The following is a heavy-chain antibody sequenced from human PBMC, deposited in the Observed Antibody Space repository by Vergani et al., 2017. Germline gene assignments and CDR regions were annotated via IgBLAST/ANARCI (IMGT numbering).Heavy chain of an antibody. CDR1: GYTFTDYY. Sequence: QVQLVQSGAEVKKPGASVKVSCKASGYTFTDYYIHWVRQAPGQGLEWMGWINPNNGGTNYAQKFQGRVTMTRDTSISTVQMELSRLRSDDTAVYYCARVPYCSSTNCPSFGLDPWGEGTLVTVSS. CDR3: ARVPYCSSTNCPSFGLDP. D-gene: IGHD2-2*01. CDR2: INPNNGGT. V-gene: IGHV1-2*02. J-gene: IGHJ5*02.